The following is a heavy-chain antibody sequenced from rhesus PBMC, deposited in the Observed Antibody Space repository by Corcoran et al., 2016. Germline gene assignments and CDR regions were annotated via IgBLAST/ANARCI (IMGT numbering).Heavy chain of an antibody. CDR3: AIGGKVSILVVDRGDV. J-gene: IGHJ5-1*01. CDR1: GASISLYW. V-gene: IGHV4-80*01. CDR2: IHGNGGST. Sequence: VQLQESGPGLVKPSETLSLTCTVSGASISLYWCNWIRQTPGKTLEWIGEIHGNGGSTHYNPPLKRRVTISRDTSKNQFSLKLSSVTAADTAVYYCAIGGKVSILVVDRGDVWGPGVLVTVSS. D-gene: IGHD3-40*01.